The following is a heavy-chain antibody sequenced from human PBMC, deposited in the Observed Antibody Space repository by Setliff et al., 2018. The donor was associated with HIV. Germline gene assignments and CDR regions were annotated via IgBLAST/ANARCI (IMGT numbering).Heavy chain of an antibody. V-gene: IGHV4-38-2*02. CDR3: ARGQGCGGGCHYAFEM. CDR1: GDSISSDFY. CDR2: IYHSGNT. D-gene: IGHD2-21*02. Sequence: PSETLSLTRTVSGDSISSDFYWGWIRQPPGKGLEWIGSIYHSGNTYYMPSLQSRVTISVDMSKNQFSLNLNSVTAADTAVYYCARGQGCGGGCHYAFEMWGQGTMVTVTS. J-gene: IGHJ3*02.